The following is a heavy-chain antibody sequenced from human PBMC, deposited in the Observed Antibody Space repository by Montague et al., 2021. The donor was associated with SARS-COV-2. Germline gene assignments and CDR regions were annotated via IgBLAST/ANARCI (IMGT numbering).Heavy chain of an antibody. CDR1: GGSISSGDYY. CDR2: IYYSGST. J-gene: IGHJ5*02. V-gene: IGHV4-30-4*01. Sequence: TLSLTCTVSGGSISSGDYYWSWIRQPPGKGLAWIGYIYYSGSTYYNPSLKSRVTISVDTSKNQFSLKLSSVTAADTAVYYCARFPYYYDNWFDPWGQGTLVTVSS. D-gene: IGHD3-22*01. CDR3: ARFPYYYDNWFDP.